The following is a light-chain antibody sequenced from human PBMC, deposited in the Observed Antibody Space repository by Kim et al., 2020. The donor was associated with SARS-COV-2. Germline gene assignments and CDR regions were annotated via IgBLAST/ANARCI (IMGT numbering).Light chain of an antibody. J-gene: IGLJ3*02. CDR1: SSNIGSNT. V-gene: IGLV1-44*01. CDR3: AAWDDSLNAWL. Sequence: GQGVTVSCSGNSSNIGSNTVNWYQQLPGTAPKLLIYSNDRRPSGVPDRFSGSKSGTSASLAISGLQSEDEADYYCAAWDDSLNAWLFGGGTQLTVL. CDR2: SND.